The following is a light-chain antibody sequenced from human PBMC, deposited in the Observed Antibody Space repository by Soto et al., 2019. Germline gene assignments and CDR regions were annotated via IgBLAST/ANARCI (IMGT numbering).Light chain of an antibody. CDR3: CSYAGSNNLKV. Sequence: QSVLTQPPSASGSPGQSVTISCTGTSSDVGGYNYVSWYQQHPGKAPKLIIYEVTKRPSGVPDRFSGSKSGNTASLTVPGLQAEDEADYYCCSYAGSNNLKVFGTGTKVTVL. V-gene: IGLV2-8*01. CDR2: EVT. CDR1: SSDVGGYNY. J-gene: IGLJ1*01.